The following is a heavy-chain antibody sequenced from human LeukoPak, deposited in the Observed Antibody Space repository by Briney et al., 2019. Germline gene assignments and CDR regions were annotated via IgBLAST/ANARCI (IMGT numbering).Heavy chain of an antibody. J-gene: IGHJ4*02. V-gene: IGHV4-31*03. D-gene: IGHD6-13*01. Sequence: SQTLSLTCTVSGGSISSGGYYWSWIRQHPGKGLEWIGYIYYSGSTYYNPSLKSRVTISVDTSKNQFSLKLSSVTAADTAVYYCARHGGAASGTTIDYWGQGTLVTVSS. CDR2: IYYSGST. CDR1: GGSISSGGYY. CDR3: ARHGGAASGTTIDY.